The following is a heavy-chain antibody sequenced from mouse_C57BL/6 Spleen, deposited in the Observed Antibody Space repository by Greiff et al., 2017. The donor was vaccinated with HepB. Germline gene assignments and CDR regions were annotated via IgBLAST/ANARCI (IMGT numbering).Heavy chain of an antibody. J-gene: IGHJ3*01. Sequence: QVQLKQSGAELVKPGASVKISCKASGYAFSSYWMNWVKQRPGKGLEWIGQIYPGDGDTNYNGKFKGKATLTADKSSSTAYMQLSSLTSEDSAVYFCARGYGSSYGSWFAYWGQGTLVTVSA. CDR2: IYPGDGDT. V-gene: IGHV1-80*01. CDR1: GYAFSSYW. D-gene: IGHD1-1*01. CDR3: ARGYGSSYGSWFAY.